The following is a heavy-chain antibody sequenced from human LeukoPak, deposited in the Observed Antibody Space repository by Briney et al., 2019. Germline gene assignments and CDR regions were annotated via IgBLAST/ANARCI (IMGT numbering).Heavy chain of an antibody. CDR1: GFTLSSYA. V-gene: IGHV3-23*01. CDR3: AKVYDILTGYYLSEY. Sequence: GASLRLSYTPSGFTLSSYAMRWVRQAPGKGLEWISAISGSGGSKYNEDAVKGQFTISRDNSKNTLYLQMNSLRAEDTAVYYCAKVYDILTGYYLSEYWGQGPLATVSS. D-gene: IGHD3-9*01. CDR2: ISGSGGSK. J-gene: IGHJ4*02.